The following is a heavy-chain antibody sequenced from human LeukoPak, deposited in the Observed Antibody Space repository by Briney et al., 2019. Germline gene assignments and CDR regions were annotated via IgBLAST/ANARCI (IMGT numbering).Heavy chain of an antibody. Sequence: SETLSLTCAVYGGSFCGYYWSWIRQPPGKGLEWIGEINHSGSTNYNPSLKSRVTISVDTPKNQFSLKLSSVTAADTAVYYCARASSGWSYYFDYWGQGTLVTVSS. CDR2: INHSGST. CDR1: GGSFCGYY. J-gene: IGHJ4*02. D-gene: IGHD6-19*01. V-gene: IGHV4-34*01. CDR3: ARASSGWSYYFDY.